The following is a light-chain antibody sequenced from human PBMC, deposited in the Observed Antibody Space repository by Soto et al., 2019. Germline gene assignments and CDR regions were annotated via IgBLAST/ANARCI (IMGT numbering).Light chain of an antibody. CDR1: SNDVGGYKY. Sequence: QSALTQPPSASRSPGQSVTISCTGTSNDVGGYKYVYRYQQHPGKAPKLLIYEVTQRPSGIPDRCSGSKSGNTAYLTVSGLQADDEADNFCSSYAGTNDYVVLGGGTKLTVL. CDR2: EVT. J-gene: IGLJ2*01. V-gene: IGLV2-8*01. CDR3: SSYAGTNDYVV.